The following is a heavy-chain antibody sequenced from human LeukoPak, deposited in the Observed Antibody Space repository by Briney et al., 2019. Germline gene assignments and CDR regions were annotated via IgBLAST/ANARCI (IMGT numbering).Heavy chain of an antibody. D-gene: IGHD3-16*01. V-gene: IGHV4-59*01. CDR2: IYYSGST. CDR3: ARVGGQKSTVFDY. CDR1: GGSISSYY. J-gene: IGHJ4*02. Sequence: SETLSLTCTVSGGSISSYYWSWIRQPPGKGLEWIGYIYYSGSTNYNPSLKSRVTISVDTPKNQFSLKLSSVTAADTAVYYCARVGGQKSTVFDYWGQGTLVTVSS.